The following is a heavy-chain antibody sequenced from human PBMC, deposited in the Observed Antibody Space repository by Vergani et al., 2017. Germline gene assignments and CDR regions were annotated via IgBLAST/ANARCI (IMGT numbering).Heavy chain of an antibody. CDR3: VSSWYLGET. CDR1: GGSISSYY. V-gene: IGHV4-59*04. CDR2: INHSGST. D-gene: IGHD6-13*01. Sequence: QVQLQESGPGLVKPSETLSLTCTVSGGSISSYYWSWIRQPPGKGLEWIGEINHSGSTNYNPSLKSRVTISVDTSKNQFSLKLSSVTAADTAVYYCVSSWYLGETWGQGTMVTVSS. J-gene: IGHJ3*01.